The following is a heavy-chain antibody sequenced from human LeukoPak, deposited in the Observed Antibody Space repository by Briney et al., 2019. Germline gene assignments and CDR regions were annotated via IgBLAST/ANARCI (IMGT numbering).Heavy chain of an antibody. CDR2: LNVKTGGT. CDR1: GYTFTDYY. J-gene: IGHJ4*02. CDR3: ARGRLIGVPSGTQPPHDS. Sequence: ASVKVSCKASGYTFTDYYIHWVRQAPGQGLEWMGWLNVKTGGTEYAPKFQGRVTTTRDTSINTAYMDLSRLTSDDSAVYYCARGRLIGVPSGTQPPHDSWGQGSRVTVSS. D-gene: IGHD2-2*01. V-gene: IGHV1-2*02.